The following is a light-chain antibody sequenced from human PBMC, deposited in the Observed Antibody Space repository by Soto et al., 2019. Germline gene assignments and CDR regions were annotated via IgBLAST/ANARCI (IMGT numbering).Light chain of an antibody. Sequence: AIQMTQSPSSLSASVGDRVTITCRASQGVSNDVGWYQQKPRKAPRLLIYAASTLQSGVPSSCSGRQSATGFTRTSSSLQPEDVATYYGLHDFAYPRTFGGGTKVEIK. CDR1: QGVSND. CDR2: AAS. V-gene: IGKV1-6*01. J-gene: IGKJ4*01. CDR3: LHDFAYPRT.